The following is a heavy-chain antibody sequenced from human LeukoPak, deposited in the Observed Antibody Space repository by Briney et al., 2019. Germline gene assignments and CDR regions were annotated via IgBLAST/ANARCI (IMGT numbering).Heavy chain of an antibody. CDR1: GESFSGYY. J-gene: IGHJ6*03. CDR3: TRPWQRRYYMDV. Sequence: SETLSLTCAVYGESFSGYYWTWVRQPPGKGLEWIGDINHSGRTTYNPSLKCRVIISVDTSKNHFSLNLTSATAADTAVYYCTRPWQRRYYMDVWGKGTTVAVSS. V-gene: IGHV4-34*01. CDR2: INHSGRT.